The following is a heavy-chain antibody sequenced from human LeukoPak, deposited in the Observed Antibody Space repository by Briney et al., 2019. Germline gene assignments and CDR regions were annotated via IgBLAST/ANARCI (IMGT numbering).Heavy chain of an antibody. Sequence: GGSLRLSCAVSGFXSSGDWIHWVRQAPGKGLVWLSRSKNDGSSTSYADSVKGRFTISRDNAKNTLYLQMNSLRAEDTAVYYCARELPRIGGQTDASDIWGQGTMVTVS. CDR2: SKNDGSST. D-gene: IGHD3-16*01. CDR1: GFXSSGDW. CDR3: ARELPRIGGQTDASDI. J-gene: IGHJ3*02. V-gene: IGHV3-74*01.